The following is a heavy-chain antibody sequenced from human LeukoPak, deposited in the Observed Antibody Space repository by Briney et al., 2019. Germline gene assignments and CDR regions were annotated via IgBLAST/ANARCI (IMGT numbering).Heavy chain of an antibody. CDR2: ISSNGGST. V-gene: IGHV3-64D*09. CDR3: VKPQLGALYSRFDY. CDR1: GFSFSTFP. D-gene: IGHD2-21*01. J-gene: IGHJ4*02. Sequence: PGGSLRLSCSASGFSFSTFPMHWVRQAPGKGLEYVSTISSNGGSTYYADSVKGRFTISRDNSKNTMNLQMSSLRAEDTAVYYCVKPQLGALYSRFDYWGQGTLVTVSS.